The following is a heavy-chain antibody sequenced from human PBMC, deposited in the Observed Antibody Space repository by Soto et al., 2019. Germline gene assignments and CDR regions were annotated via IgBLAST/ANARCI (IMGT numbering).Heavy chain of an antibody. Sequence: EVQLLESGGGLVQPGGSLRLSCAASGFTFGTYAMSWVRQAPGEGLEWVSGITGGGDTTYYADSVKGRFTISRDNSKNTKHLQMNSLRAEDTAVYYCTKATYYGILTVYYHPGYFDYWGQGALVTVS. J-gene: IGHJ4*02. D-gene: IGHD3-9*01. V-gene: IGHV3-23*01. CDR1: GFTFGTYA. CDR2: ITGGGDTT. CDR3: TKATYYGILTVYYHPGYFDY.